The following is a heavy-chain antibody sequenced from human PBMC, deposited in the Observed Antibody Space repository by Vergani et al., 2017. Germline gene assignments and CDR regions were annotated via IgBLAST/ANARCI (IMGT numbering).Heavy chain of an antibody. Sequence: QVQLVESGGGVVQPGRSLRLSCAASGFTFSSYAMHWVRQAPGKGLEWVAVISYDGSNKYYADSVKGRFTISRDNSKNTLYLQRNSLRAEDTAVYYCASAGIAARPGWFDPWGQGTLVTVSS. CDR3: ASAGIAARPGWFDP. CDR1: GFTFSSYA. D-gene: IGHD6-6*01. V-gene: IGHV3-30*01. J-gene: IGHJ5*02. CDR2: ISYDGSNK.